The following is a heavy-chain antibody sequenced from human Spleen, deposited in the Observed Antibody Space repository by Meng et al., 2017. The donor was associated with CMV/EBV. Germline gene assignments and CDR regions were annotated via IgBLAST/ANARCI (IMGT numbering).Heavy chain of an antibody. CDR2: INPNSGGT. CDR1: GCTFTGYY. CDR3: ARVWWNYGSYYGMDV. Sequence: ASVKVSCKASGCTFTGYYMHWVRQAPGQGLEWMGWINPNSGGTNYAQKFQGRVTMTRDTSISTAYMELSRLRSDDTAVYYCARVWWNYGSYYGMDVWGQGTTVTVSS. J-gene: IGHJ6*02. D-gene: IGHD1-7*01. V-gene: IGHV1-2*02.